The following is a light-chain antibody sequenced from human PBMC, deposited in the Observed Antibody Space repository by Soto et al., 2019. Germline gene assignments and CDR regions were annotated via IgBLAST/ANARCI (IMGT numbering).Light chain of an antibody. V-gene: IGKV3-11*01. CDR2: DAS. CDR3: QQRSNWPIT. CDR1: QSVSSD. Sequence: EIVLTQSPVTLSLSPGERATLSCRAGQSVSSDLACYQQKPGQAPSVLIYDASIMPPDNPARFSGSGSGTDFTLTLSSLEPEDFAVYYCQQRSNWPITFGQGTRLEI. J-gene: IGKJ5*01.